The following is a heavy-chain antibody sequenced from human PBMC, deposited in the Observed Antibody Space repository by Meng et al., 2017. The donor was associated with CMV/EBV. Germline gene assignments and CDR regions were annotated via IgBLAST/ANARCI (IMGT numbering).Heavy chain of an antibody. J-gene: IGHJ4*02. V-gene: IGHV3-48*04. D-gene: IGHD3/OR15-3a*01. CDR3: ARDRDWAFDY. CDR1: GFTFSSYS. Sequence: GESLKISCAASGFTFSSYSMNWVRQGPGKGLEWLSYISSGFSGRQYADSVKGRFTISTDSDKSLLFLEMNNLRAEDTAVYYCARDRDWAFDYWGQGTLVTVSS. CDR2: ISSGFSGR.